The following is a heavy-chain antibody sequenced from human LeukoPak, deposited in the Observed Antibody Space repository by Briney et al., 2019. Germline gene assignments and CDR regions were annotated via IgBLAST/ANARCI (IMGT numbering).Heavy chain of an antibody. Sequence: GASVKASGKAAGNRFNSYEINWVRQATGQGREGRGWMNPNSGNTGYAQKFQGRVTITRNTSINTAYMELNNLKSEDTAVSYCARSVAFDIWGQGTMVTVSS. CDR2: MNPNSGNT. CDR3: ARSVAFDI. J-gene: IGHJ3*02. CDR1: GNRFNSYE. V-gene: IGHV1-8*01.